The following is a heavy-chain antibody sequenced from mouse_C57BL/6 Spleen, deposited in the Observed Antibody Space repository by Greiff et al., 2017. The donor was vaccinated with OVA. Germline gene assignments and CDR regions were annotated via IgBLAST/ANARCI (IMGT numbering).Heavy chain of an antibody. D-gene: IGHD2-3*01. J-gene: IGHJ1*03. V-gene: IGHV1-61*01. Sequence: QVQLQQSGAELVRPGSSVKLSCKASGYTFTSYWMDWVKQRPGQGLEWIGNIYPSDSETHYNQKFKDKATLTVDKSSSTAYMQLSSLTSEDSAVYYCARREDGYDGYSGWYFDVWGTGTTVTVSS. CDR3: ARREDGYDGYSGWYFDV. CDR1: GYTFTSYW. CDR2: IYPSDSET.